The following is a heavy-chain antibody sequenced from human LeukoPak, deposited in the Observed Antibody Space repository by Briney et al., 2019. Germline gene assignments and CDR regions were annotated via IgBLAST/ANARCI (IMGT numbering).Heavy chain of an antibody. CDR1: GGSFTKFW. J-gene: IGHJ4*02. CDR3: ARQDDYYDSSGPFDY. Sequence: GESLKISCEGSGGSFTKFWIGWVRQMPGKGLELMGIIYPGDSDTRYSPSFQGQVTISADKSISTAYLQWSSLKASDTAMYYCARQDDYYDSSGPFDYWGQGTLVTVSS. CDR2: IYPGDSDT. V-gene: IGHV5-51*01. D-gene: IGHD3-22*01.